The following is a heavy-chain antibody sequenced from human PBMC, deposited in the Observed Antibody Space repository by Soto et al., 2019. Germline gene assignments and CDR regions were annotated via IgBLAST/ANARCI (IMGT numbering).Heavy chain of an antibody. CDR3: ASSQGQQLTNFDY. D-gene: IGHD6-13*01. V-gene: IGHV1-3*01. CDR2: INAGNGNT. Sequence: GASVKVSCKASGYTFTSYAMHWVRQAPGQRLEWMGWINAGNGNTKYSQKFQGRVTITRDTSASTAYMELSSLRSVDTAVYYCASSQGQQLTNFDYWGQGTLVTSPQ. CDR1: GYTFTSYA. J-gene: IGHJ4*02.